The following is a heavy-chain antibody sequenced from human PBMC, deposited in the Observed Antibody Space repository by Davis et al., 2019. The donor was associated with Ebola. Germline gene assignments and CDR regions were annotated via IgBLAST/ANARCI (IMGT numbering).Heavy chain of an antibody. CDR3: ARVDPNYYGMDV. J-gene: IGHJ6*02. CDR1: GGSFSGYY. V-gene: IGHV4-34*12. CDR2: IIDSGNA. Sequence: SETLSLTCAVSGGSFSGYYWSWIRQSPGKGLEWIGEIIDSGNANYNPSLKSRVTVSVDTSKNQFSLKLSSVTAADTAVYYCARVDPNYYGMDVWGQGTTVTVSS.